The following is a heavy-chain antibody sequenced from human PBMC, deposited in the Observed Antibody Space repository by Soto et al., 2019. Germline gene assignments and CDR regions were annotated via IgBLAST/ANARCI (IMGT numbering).Heavy chain of an antibody. CDR3: ARNQPPRSCRRGTCRPAYGMDV. CDR1: GGSISSDSFY. CDR2: IYYSGDT. Sequence: PSETLSLTCTVSGGSISSDSFYWAWIRQPPGKGLECIGIIYYSGDTYYNPSLAGRLTISVDTSNQFSLTLSSVTAADTALYYCARNQPPRSCRRGTCRPAYGMDVWGQGTTVTVSS. D-gene: IGHD2-15*01. J-gene: IGHJ6*02. V-gene: IGHV4-39*01.